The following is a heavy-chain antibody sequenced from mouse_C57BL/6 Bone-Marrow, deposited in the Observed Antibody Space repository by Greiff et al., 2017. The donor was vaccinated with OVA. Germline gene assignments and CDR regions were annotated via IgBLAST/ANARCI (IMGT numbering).Heavy chain of an antibody. J-gene: IGHJ2*01. V-gene: IGHV1-9*01. Sequence: QVQLKESGAELARPGASVKLSCKATGYTFTGYWIEWVKQRPGHGLEWIGEILPGSGSTNYNEKFKGKATFTADTSSNTAYMQLSSLTTEDSAIYYCASSDIYYYGSSYSDYWGQGTTLTVSS. CDR1: GYTFTGYW. D-gene: IGHD1-1*01. CDR3: ASSDIYYYGSSYSDY. CDR2: ILPGSGST.